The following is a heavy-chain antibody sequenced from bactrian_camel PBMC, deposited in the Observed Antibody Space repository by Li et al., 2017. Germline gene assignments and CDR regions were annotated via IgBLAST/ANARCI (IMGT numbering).Heavy chain of an antibody. CDR1: GFTFSAYD. V-gene: IGHV3S40*01. Sequence: VESGGGLVQPGESLLLSCAASGFTFSAYDMSWVRQAPGKGLEWISAIKLDGSSTHYADSVKGRFTISRDNAKNTANLEMNSLKSEDTALYYCVTGYTTPWGFGYWGQGTQVTVS. CDR2: IKLDGSST. J-gene: IGHJ6*01. D-gene: IGHD3*01. CDR3: VTGYTTPWGFGY.